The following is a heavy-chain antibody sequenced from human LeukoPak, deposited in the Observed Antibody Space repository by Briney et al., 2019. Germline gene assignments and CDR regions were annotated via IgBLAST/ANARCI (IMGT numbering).Heavy chain of an antibody. CDR1: GGSINSGGYY. CDR2: IYYSGST. Sequence: PSETLSLTCTVSGGSINSGGYYWSWIRQHPGKDLEWIGYIYYSGSTCYNPSLKSRVIISVDTSKNQFSLKLSSVTAADTAVYYCARDRLSCSSTSCSHYYFDSWGQGTLVTVSS. J-gene: IGHJ4*02. CDR3: ARDRLSCSSTSCSHYYFDS. D-gene: IGHD2-2*01. V-gene: IGHV4-31*03.